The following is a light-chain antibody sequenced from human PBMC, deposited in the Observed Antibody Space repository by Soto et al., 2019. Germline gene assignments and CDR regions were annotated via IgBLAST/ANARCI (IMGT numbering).Light chain of an antibody. J-gene: IGLJ1*01. CDR3: SSYTSTISLHV. CDR1: SSDVGGYNY. Sequence: QSVLTQPASVSGSPGQSITISCTGTSSDVGGYNYVSWYQQHPGKAPKLIIYYVTNRPSGVSNRFSGSKSGNTSSLTISLLHAYYVSNYYFSSYTSTISLHVFGTVTNLTVL. CDR2: YVT. V-gene: IGLV2-14*01.